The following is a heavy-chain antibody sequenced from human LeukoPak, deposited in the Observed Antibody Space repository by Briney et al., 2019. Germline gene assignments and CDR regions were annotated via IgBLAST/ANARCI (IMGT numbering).Heavy chain of an antibody. J-gene: IGHJ6*03. D-gene: IGHD3-10*01. CDR1: GYTLTELS. V-gene: IGHV1-8*01. CDR2: MNPNSGNT. Sequence: ASVKVSCKVSGYTLTELSMHWVRQAPGQGLEWMGWMNPNSGNTGYAQKFQGRVTMTRNTSISTAYMELSSLRSEDTAVYYCARGRRVRGVISYYYYYMDVWGKGTTVTISS. CDR3: ARGRRVRGVISYYYYYMDV.